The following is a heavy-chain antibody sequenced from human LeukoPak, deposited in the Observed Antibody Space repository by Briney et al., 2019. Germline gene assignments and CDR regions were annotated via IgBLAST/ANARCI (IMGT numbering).Heavy chain of an antibody. V-gene: IGHV3-33*06. CDR2: IWYDGSNK. J-gene: IGHJ5*02. CDR1: GFTFSSYG. Sequence: GGSLRLSCAASGFTFSSYGMHWVRQAPGKGLEWVAVIWYDGSNKYYADSVKGRFTISRDNSKNTLYLQMNSLRPEDTAVYYCAKDSLGTSSGWFDPWGQGTLVTVSS. D-gene: IGHD6-19*01. CDR3: AKDSLGTSSGWFDP.